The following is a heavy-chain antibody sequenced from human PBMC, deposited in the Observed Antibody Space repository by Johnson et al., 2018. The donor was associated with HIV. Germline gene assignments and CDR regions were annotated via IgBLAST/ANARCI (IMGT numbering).Heavy chain of an antibody. CDR1: GFTFSSYA. D-gene: IGHD6-13*01. CDR3: AKYRQQLVRSAFDI. J-gene: IGHJ3*02. V-gene: IGHV3-30*18. Sequence: QVQLVESGGTVVQPGRSLRLSCAASGFTFSSYAMHWVRQAPGKGLEWVALISYDGSNKYYADSVKGRFTISRDNSKNTLYLQMNSLRAEDTAVYYCAKYRQQLVRSAFDIWGQGTMVTVSS. CDR2: ISYDGSNK.